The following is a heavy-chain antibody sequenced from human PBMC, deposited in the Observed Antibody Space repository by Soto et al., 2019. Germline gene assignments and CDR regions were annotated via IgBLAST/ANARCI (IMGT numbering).Heavy chain of an antibody. Sequence: PSETLSLTCTVSGGSISSGGYYWSWIRQHPGKGLEWIGYIYYSGSTYYNPSLKSRVTISVDTSKNQFSLKLSSVTAADTAVYYCARDIQVVVTAIGAYYYYGMDVWGQGTTVTVSS. D-gene: IGHD2-21*02. CDR1: GGSISSGGYY. CDR2: IYYSGST. J-gene: IGHJ6*02. V-gene: IGHV4-31*03. CDR3: ARDIQVVVTAIGAYYYYGMDV.